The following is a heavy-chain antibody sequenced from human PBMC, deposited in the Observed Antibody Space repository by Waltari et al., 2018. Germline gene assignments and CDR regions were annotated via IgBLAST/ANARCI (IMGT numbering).Heavy chain of an antibody. CDR2: ISWNSGSI. V-gene: IGHV3-9*01. CDR3: AKSPRYSSSWCFDY. Sequence: EVQLVESGGGLVQPGRSLRLSCAASGFTFDDYAMHWVRQAPGKGLEWVSGISWNSGSIGYADSVKGRFTISRDNAKNSLYLQMNSLRAEDTALYYCAKSPRYSSSWCFDYWGQGTLVIVSS. J-gene: IGHJ4*02. D-gene: IGHD6-13*01. CDR1: GFTFDDYA.